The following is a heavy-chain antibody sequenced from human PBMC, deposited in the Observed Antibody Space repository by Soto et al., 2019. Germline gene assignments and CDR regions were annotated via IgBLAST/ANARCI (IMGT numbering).Heavy chain of an antibody. CDR1: RGTFSSYT. CDR2: VSGQNGST. Sequence: ASVKVSCKAPRGTFSSYTINWVRQAPGQGLEWMGRVSGQNGSTNFVRKFQGRLTLTADKSTRTAFMELRSLRSEDTAVYYCARRSSMARGQNNWFDTWGQGTLVTVSS. CDR3: ARRSSMARGQNNWFDT. D-gene: IGHD3-10*01. J-gene: IGHJ5*02. V-gene: IGHV1-18*04.